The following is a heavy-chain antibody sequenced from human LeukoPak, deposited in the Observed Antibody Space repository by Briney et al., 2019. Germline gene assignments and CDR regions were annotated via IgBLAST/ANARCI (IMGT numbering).Heavy chain of an antibody. J-gene: IGHJ4*02. CDR2: IWYDGSNK. D-gene: IGHD2-21*02. CDR3: ARDHCGGDCYNFDY. Sequence: GGSLRLSCAASGFTFSSYGMHWVRQAPGKGLEWVAVIWYDGSNKYYADSVKGRFTISRDNSKNTLYLQMNSLRAEDTAVYYCARDHCGGDCYNFDYWGQGTLVTVSS. V-gene: IGHV3-33*01. CDR1: GFTFSSYG.